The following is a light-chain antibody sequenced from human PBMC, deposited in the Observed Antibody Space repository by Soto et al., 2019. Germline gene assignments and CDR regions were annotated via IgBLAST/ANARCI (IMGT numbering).Light chain of an antibody. CDR2: TTD. J-gene: IGLJ3*02. CDR1: TGAVTSGNY. CDR3: LLYYGGAHLV. Sequence: QAVVTQEPSLTVSPGGTVTLTCASSTGAVTSGNYPSWFQQKPGQAPRTLIYTTDDKHSWTPARFAGSLLGGKVTLTLSGVQPEDEAEYYCLLYYGGAHLVFGGWIQLTV. V-gene: IGLV7-43*01.